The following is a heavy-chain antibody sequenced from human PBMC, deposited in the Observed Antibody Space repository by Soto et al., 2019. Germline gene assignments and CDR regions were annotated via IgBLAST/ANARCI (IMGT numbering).Heavy chain of an antibody. CDR1: GGSIDSGGSY. V-gene: IGHV4-30-4*01. J-gene: IGHJ6*02. CDR3: AREVVTTRMDV. Sequence: SETLSLTCTVSGGSIDSGGSYWSWIRQSPGEGLEWLGYIYYSGTTYYNPSLKSRVTISVDTSKNQFSLKLSSVTAADTAVYYCAREVVTTRMDVWGQGTTVTVSS. CDR2: IYYSGTT. D-gene: IGHD3-22*01.